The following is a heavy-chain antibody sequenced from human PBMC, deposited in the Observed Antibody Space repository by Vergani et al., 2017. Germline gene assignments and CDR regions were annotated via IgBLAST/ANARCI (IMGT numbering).Heavy chain of an antibody. CDR1: GFTFSDYY. Sequence: QVQLVESGGGLVKPGGSLRLSCAASGFTFSDYYMSWIRQAPGKGLEWVSYISSSGSTIYYADSVKGRFTISRDNAKNSLYQQMNSLRAEDTGVYYCASDWYYLGSGSYPYFYYYGLDVWGQGTAVTVSS. V-gene: IGHV3-11*04. CDR2: ISSSGSTI. CDR3: ASDWYYLGSGSYPYFYYYGLDV. D-gene: IGHD3-10*01. J-gene: IGHJ6*02.